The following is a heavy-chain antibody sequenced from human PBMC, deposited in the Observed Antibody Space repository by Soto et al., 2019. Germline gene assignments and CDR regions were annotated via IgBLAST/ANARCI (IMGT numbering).Heavy chain of an antibody. D-gene: IGHD3-22*01. V-gene: IGHV1-46*01. J-gene: IGHJ4*02. Sequence: ASVKVSCKASGYTFTGYYMHWVQQAPGQGLEWMGRINPNGGSTNYAQKFQGRVTMTRDTSTCTVYMELSSLRSEDTAVYYCASLINYYDSSGYSYDYWGQGTLVTVSS. CDR1: GYTFTGYY. CDR3: ASLINYYDSSGYSYDY. CDR2: INPNGGST.